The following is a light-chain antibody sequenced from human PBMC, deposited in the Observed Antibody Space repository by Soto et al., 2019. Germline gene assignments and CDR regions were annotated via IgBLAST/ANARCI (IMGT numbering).Light chain of an antibody. Sequence: QSALTQPASVSGSPGQSITISCTGTSSDVGAYDFVSWYQQHPGKAPKYLIYEVSNRPSGVSDRFSGSKSGTTASLTISGLQAEEEADYYCSSYTTTDPYVFGTGTKLTVL. CDR1: SSDVGAYDF. CDR3: SSYTTTDPYV. V-gene: IGLV2-14*01. J-gene: IGLJ1*01. CDR2: EVS.